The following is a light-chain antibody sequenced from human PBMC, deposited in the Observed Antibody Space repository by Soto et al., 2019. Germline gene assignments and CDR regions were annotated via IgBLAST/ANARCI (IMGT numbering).Light chain of an antibody. CDR3: QQYSIWRT. J-gene: IGKJ1*01. CDR2: GAS. V-gene: IGKV3-15*01. Sequence: EMVMTQSPATLSVSPGERATLSCRASQSVGDNLAWYQQISGQAPRLLIYGASTRATGIPARFSGSGSGTEFTLTISSLQSEDFAVYYCQQYSIWRTFGQGTKVDIK. CDR1: QSVGDN.